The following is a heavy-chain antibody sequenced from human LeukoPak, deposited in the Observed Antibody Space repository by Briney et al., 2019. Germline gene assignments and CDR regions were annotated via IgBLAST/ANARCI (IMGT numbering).Heavy chain of an antibody. J-gene: IGHJ3*02. V-gene: IGHV3-11*04. CDR1: GFTFSDYY. D-gene: IGHD4-23*01. CDR3: AGYGDNTNDAFDI. CDR2: ISSSGSTI. Sequence: PGGSLRLSCAASGFTFSDYYMSWIRQAPGKGLEWVSYISSSGSTIYYADSVKGRFTISRDNAKNSLYLQMNSLRAEDTAVYYCAGYGDNTNDAFDIWGQGTMVTASS.